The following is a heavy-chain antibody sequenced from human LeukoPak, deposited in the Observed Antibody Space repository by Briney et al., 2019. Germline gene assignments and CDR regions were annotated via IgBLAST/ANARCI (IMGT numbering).Heavy chain of an antibody. D-gene: IGHD3-10*01. CDR3: ARYPTDGVYAFDI. V-gene: IGHV4-31*03. CDR1: GGSISSGGYY. J-gene: IGHJ3*02. CDR2: TYYSGST. Sequence: SQTLSLTCTVSGGSISSGGYYWSWIRQHPGKGLEWIGYTYYSGSTYYNPSLKSRVTISVDTSKNQFSLKLSSVTAADTAVYYCARYPTDGVYAFDIWGQGTMVTVSS.